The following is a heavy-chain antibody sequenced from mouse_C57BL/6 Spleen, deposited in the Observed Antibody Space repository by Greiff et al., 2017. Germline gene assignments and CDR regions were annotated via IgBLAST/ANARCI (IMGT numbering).Heavy chain of an antibody. D-gene: IGHD1-1*01. CDR3: ASSDYGSSPAWFAY. CDR1: GYTFTSYW. Sequence: VQLQQPGAELVMPGASVKLSCKASGYTFTSYWMHWVKQRPGQGLEWIGEIDPSDSYTNYNQKFKGKSTLTVDKSPSSAYMQLSSLTSVDSAVYYCASSDYGSSPAWFAYWGQGTLVTVSA. CDR2: IDPSDSYT. V-gene: IGHV1-69*01. J-gene: IGHJ3*01.